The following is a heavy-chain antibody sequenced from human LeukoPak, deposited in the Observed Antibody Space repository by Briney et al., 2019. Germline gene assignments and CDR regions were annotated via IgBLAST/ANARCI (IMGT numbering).Heavy chain of an antibody. CDR1: GFTVSSNY. CDR2: IYSGGST. CDR3: AKSWGLWFRELDY. V-gene: IGHV3-66*01. J-gene: IGHJ4*02. Sequence: GGSLRLSCAASGFTVSSNYMSWVRQAPGKGLEWVSVIYSGGSTYYADSVKGRFTISRDNSKNTLYLQMNNLRAEDTAGYYCAKSWGLWFRELDYWGQNTLVTLSS. D-gene: IGHD3-10*01.